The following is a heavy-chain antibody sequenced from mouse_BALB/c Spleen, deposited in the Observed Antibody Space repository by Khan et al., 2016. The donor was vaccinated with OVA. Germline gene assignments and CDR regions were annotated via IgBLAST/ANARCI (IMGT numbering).Heavy chain of an antibody. CDR3: ARIKKIVATYFDY. V-gene: IGHV1S81*02. D-gene: IGHD1-1*01. Sequence: QVQLQQSGAELVKAGASVKMSCKASGYTFTSYWMHWVKQRLGQGLEWFAETNPTNGRTYYNEKFKSKATLTVDKSSSTAYMLLSGPTFEDSAVYYGARIKKIVATYFDYWGQGTTLTASS. CDR1: GYTFTSYW. J-gene: IGHJ2*01. CDR2: TNPTNGRT.